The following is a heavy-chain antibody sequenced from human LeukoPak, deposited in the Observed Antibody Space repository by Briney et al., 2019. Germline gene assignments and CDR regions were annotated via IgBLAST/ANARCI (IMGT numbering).Heavy chain of an antibody. CDR1: GFTFRNYN. Sequence: QPGGSLRLSCVASGFTFRNYNMKWVRQAPGKGLEWVSHISGTGTTVYYGDSVKGRFTVSRDNAKNLLYLQMNNLRDEDTAMYYCARGGGPGSKTEDWGQGTLVTDSA. CDR2: ISGTGTTV. CDR3: ARGGGPGSKTED. J-gene: IGHJ4*02. V-gene: IGHV3-48*02. D-gene: IGHD3-10*01.